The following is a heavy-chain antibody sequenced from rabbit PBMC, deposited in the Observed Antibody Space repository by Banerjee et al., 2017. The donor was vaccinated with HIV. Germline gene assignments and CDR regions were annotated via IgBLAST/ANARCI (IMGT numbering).Heavy chain of an antibody. CDR3: ARDGWGVTAFNL. CDR2: VSTSSGNT. D-gene: IGHD4-1*01. V-gene: IGHV1S40*01. J-gene: IGHJ4*01. CDR1: GFTLYNYW. Sequence: QSLEESGGGLVQPEGSLTLTCTASGFTLYNYWMCWVRQAPGKGLEWIACVSTSSGNTYYASWAKGRFTISKTSSTTVTLQMTSLTAADTATYFCARDGWGVTAFNLWGPGTLVTVS.